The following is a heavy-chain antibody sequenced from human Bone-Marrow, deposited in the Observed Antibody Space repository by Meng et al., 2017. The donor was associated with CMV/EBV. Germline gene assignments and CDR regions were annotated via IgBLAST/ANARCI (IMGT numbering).Heavy chain of an antibody. V-gene: IGHV4-38-2*02. D-gene: IGHD3-3*01. CDR3: ARVSITIFGVVIFYYFDD. CDR2: IYYSGST. CDR1: GYPISSGYY. J-gene: IGHJ4*02. Sequence: ETPALTCTVSGYPISSGYYWGWIRQPPGKGLEWIGSIYYSGSTYYNPSLKSRVTISVDTSKNQFSLKLSSVTAADTAVYYCARVSITIFGVVIFYYFDDWGQGTLVTVSS.